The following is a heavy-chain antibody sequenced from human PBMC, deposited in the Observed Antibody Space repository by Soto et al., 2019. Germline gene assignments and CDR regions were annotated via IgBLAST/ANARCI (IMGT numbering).Heavy chain of an antibody. J-gene: IGHJ5*02. CDR3: AKPCRDFGWVGYGLDA. Sequence: QVQLVEFGGGVVQPGRSLRLSCAASGFPFSNYGMHWVRQTPGRGLEWVAVLSYDGSNKYYADSVKGRFTISRDNSNKTRYLQSDSLRAEDTAVYYCAKPCRDFGWVGYGLDAWGQGNLVTVSS. CDR2: LSYDGSNK. CDR1: GFPFSNYG. V-gene: IGHV3-30*18. D-gene: IGHD3-9*01.